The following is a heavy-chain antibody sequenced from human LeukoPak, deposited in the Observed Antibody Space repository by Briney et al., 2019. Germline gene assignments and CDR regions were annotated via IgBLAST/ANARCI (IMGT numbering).Heavy chain of an antibody. D-gene: IGHD5-24*01. Sequence: PGGSLRLSCAASGFTFSSYDMHWVRQATGKGLEWVSAIGTAGDTYYPGSVNGRFTISRENANYSLYLQMNSLRAGDTAVYYCARARRDGYNRNAFDIWGQGTMVTVSS. CDR1: GFTFSSYD. CDR3: ARARRDGYNRNAFDI. J-gene: IGHJ3*02. CDR2: IGTAGDT. V-gene: IGHV3-13*01.